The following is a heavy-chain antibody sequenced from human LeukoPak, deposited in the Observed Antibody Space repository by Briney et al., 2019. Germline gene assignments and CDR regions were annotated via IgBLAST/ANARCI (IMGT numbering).Heavy chain of an antibody. V-gene: IGHV3-7*01. Sequence: SGGSLRLSCAASGFTFSSYWMSWVRQAPGKGLEWVANIKQDGSEKYYVDSVKGRFTISRDNAKNSLYLQMNSLRAEDTAVYYCAKDRQWELTAYFDYWGQGTLVSVSS. CDR3: AKDRQWELTAYFDY. J-gene: IGHJ4*02. CDR1: GFTFSSYW. CDR2: IKQDGSEK. D-gene: IGHD1-26*01.